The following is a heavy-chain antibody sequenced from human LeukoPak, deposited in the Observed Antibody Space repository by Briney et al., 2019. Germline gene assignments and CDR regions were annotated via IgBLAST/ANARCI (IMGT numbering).Heavy chain of an antibody. V-gene: IGHV3-23*01. D-gene: IGHD3-10*01. Sequence: GESLRLSCAASGFTFSSDAMSWVRQAPGKGLEWVSALTGTGGTTYYADSVKGRFTISRDNSKNTLYLQMNSLRAEDTALYYCVKAIGSGAYYRPDYWGQGTLVTVSS. CDR2: LTGTGGTT. CDR3: VKAIGSGAYYRPDY. CDR1: GFTFSSDA. J-gene: IGHJ4*02.